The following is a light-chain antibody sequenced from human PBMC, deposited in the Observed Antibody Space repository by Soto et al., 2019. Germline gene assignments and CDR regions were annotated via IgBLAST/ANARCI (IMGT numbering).Light chain of an antibody. CDR1: QSVGSN. CDR2: GAS. J-gene: IGKJ1*01. V-gene: IGKV3-15*01. Sequence: EIVMTLSPATLSVFPGQRATLSCGASQSVGSNLAWYQQKPGQAPRLLIFGASTRATGIPARFSGSGSGTEFTLTISSLQSEDFAVYYCQQYNNWWTFGQGTKV. CDR3: QQYNNWWT.